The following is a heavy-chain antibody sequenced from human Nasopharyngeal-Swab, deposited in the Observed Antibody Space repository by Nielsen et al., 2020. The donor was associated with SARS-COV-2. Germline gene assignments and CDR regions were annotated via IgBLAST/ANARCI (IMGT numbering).Heavy chain of an antibody. J-gene: IGHJ2*01. CDR1: GFTFSSYA. D-gene: IGHD6-19*01. CDR2: ISSSGSTI. V-gene: IGHV3-11*01. CDR3: ARVFPAQWLVLSPTGYFDL. Sequence: GESLKISCAASGFTFSSYAMSWIRQAPGKGLEWVSYISSSGSTIYYADSVKGRFTISRDNAKNSLYLQMNSLRAEDTAVYYCARVFPAQWLVLSPTGYFDLWGRGTLVTVSS.